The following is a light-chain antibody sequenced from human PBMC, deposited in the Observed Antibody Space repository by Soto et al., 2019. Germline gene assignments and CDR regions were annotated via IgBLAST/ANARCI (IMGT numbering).Light chain of an antibody. CDR2: DVS. Sequence: QSALTQPASVSGSPGQSITISCTGTSSDVGGYNYVSWYQQHPGEAPKLMIYDVSNRPSGVSNRFSGSKSGNTASLTISGLQAEDEADYYCSSYTSSSTLVFGTATNFTVL. V-gene: IGLV2-14*01. CDR3: SSYTSSSTLV. J-gene: IGLJ1*01. CDR1: SSDVGGYNY.